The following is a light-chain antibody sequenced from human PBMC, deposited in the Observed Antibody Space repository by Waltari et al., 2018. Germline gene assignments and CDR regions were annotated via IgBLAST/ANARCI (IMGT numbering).Light chain of an antibody. CDR1: GSDIRGYNF. CDR3: CSYTTSSTWV. CDR2: DVT. J-gene: IGLJ3*02. Sequence: QSALTQSAFVSGSPGQTITITCTGTGSDIRGYNFVSWYQHYTGKAPKLIIFDVTKRPSGVSNRFSGSKSGNTASLTISGLQAEDEADYYCCSYTTSSTWVFGGGTKLTV. V-gene: IGLV2-14*03.